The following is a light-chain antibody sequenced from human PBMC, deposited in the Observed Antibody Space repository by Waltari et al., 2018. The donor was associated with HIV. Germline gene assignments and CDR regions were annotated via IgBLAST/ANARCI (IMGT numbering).Light chain of an antibody. Sequence: EIIMTQSPTTLSVAPGERATFSCRASQSVATNLAWYQQKPGQAPRLLIHSASPRATGVPPRFSGSGSGTEFTLTISSLQSEDFAIYYCQQYNLWPPITFGQGTRL. CDR3: QQYNLWPPIT. V-gene: IGKV3-15*01. CDR2: SAS. CDR1: QSVATN. J-gene: IGKJ5*01.